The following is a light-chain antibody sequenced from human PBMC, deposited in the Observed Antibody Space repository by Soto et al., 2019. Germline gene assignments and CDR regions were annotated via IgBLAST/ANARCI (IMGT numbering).Light chain of an antibody. J-gene: IGLJ1*01. CDR3: SSYTSRSTLV. CDR2: DVS. V-gene: IGLV2-14*01. CDR1: SSDVGGYNY. Sequence: QSALTQPASVSGSPGQSITISCTGTSSDVGGYNYVSWYQQPPGKAPKLMIYDVSNRPSGVSNRFSGSKSGNAASLTISGLQAEDEADYYCSSYTSRSTLVFGTGTKVTVL.